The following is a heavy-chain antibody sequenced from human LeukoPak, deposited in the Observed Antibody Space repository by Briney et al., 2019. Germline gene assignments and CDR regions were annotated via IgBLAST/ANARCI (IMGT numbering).Heavy chain of an antibody. CDR2: INPNSGGT. V-gene: IGHV1-2*02. CDR1: GYTFTGYY. CDR3: AREKQSLRYFDWLSTSDGMDV. Sequence: ASVKVSCKASGYTFTGYYMHWVRQAPGQGLEWMGWINPNSGGTNYAQKFQGRVTMTRDTSISTAYMELSRLRSDDTAVYYCAREKQSLRYFDWLSTSDGMDVWGQGTTVTVSS. J-gene: IGHJ6*02. D-gene: IGHD3-9*01.